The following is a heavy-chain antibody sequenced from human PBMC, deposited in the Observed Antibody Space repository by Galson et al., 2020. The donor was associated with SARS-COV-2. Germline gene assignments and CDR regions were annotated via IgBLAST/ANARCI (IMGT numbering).Heavy chain of an antibody. V-gene: IGHV4-4*07. J-gene: IGHJ6*02. Sequence: SETLSLTCTVSGGSISSYYWSWIRQPAGKGLEWIGRIYTSGSTNYNPSLKSRVTMSVDTSKNQFSLKLSSVTAADTAVYYCARDGTASYGDYVKYYYYYGMDVWGQGTTVTVSS. CDR1: GGSISSYY. CDR3: ARDGTASYGDYVKYYYYYGMDV. CDR2: IYTSGST. D-gene: IGHD4-17*01.